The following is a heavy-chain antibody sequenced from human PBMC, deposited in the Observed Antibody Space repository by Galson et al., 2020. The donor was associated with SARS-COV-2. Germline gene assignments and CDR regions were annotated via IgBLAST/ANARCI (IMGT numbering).Heavy chain of an antibody. V-gene: IGHV5-51*01. J-gene: IGHJ4*02. CDR3: ASGERGYSYVCGWVDY. CDR2: IYPGDSDT. D-gene: IGHD5-18*01. CDR1: GYSYTSHW. Sequence: GESPNIYCTGSGYSYTSHWIGWVRQMPGKGLEWMGIIYPGDSDTRYSPSFQGQVTLAADKSISTAYLQWSSLKASDTAMYYCASGERGYSYVCGWVDYWGQGTLFTVAS.